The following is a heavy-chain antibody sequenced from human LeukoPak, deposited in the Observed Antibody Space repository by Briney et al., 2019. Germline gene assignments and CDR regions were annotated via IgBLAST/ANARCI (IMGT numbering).Heavy chain of an antibody. CDR1: GGTFSSYA. CDR3: ARAVGYGDPFDY. CDR2: IIPIFGTA. D-gene: IGHD4-17*01. Sequence: ASVKVSCKASGGTFSSYAISGVRQAPGQGLEWMGGIIPIFGTANYAQKFQGRVTITADESTSTAYMELSSLRSEDTAVYYCARAVGYGDPFDYWGQGTLVTVSS. V-gene: IGHV1-69*13. J-gene: IGHJ4*02.